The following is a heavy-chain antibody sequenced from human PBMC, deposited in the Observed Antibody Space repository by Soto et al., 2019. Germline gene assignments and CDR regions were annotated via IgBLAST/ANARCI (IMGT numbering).Heavy chain of an antibody. D-gene: IGHD6-13*01. V-gene: IGHV3-9*01. CDR1: GFRFADYT. Sequence: EVRLVESGGGLVQPGRSLRLSCAASGFRFADYTMHWVRQAPGKGLEWVSGLTWNSESIAYADSVKGRFTISRDNAKNSLYLQMNSLRAEDTAFYFCAKGAISGTLNWFDPWGQGTLVTVSS. CDR2: LTWNSESI. CDR3: AKGAISGTLNWFDP. J-gene: IGHJ5*02.